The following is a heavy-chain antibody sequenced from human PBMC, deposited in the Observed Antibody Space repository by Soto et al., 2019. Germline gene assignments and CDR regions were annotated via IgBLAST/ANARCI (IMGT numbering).Heavy chain of an antibody. J-gene: IGHJ2*01. CDR3: AKDMWMERVTATQRSYWYVDL. CDR2: ISWNSGSI. Sequence: EVQLVESGGGLVQPGRSLRLSCAASGFTFDDYAMHWVRQAPGKGLEWVSGISWNSGSIGYADSVKGRFTISRDNAKNSLYLQMNSRRAEDTALYYCAKDMWMERVTATQRSYWYVDLWGRGTLVTVSS. D-gene: IGHD2-21*02. CDR1: GFTFDDYA. V-gene: IGHV3-9*01.